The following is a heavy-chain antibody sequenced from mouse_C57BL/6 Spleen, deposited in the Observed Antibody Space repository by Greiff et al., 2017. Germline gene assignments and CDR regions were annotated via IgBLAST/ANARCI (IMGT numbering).Heavy chain of an antibody. CDR1: GYTFTDYE. D-gene: IGHD1-1*01. J-gene: IGHJ4*01. CDR3: TRPPFDSSSQYYAMDY. CDR2: IDPETGGT. V-gene: IGHV1-15*01. Sequence: QVQLQQSGAELVRPGASVTLSCKASGYTFTDYEMHWVKQTPVHGLEWIGAIDPETGGTAYNQKFKGKAILTADKSSSTAYMELRSLTSEDSAVYDCTRPPFDSSSQYYAMDYWGQGTSVTVSS.